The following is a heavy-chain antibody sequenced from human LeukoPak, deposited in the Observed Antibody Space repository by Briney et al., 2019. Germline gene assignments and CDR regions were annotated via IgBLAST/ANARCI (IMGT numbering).Heavy chain of an antibody. J-gene: IGHJ6*03. CDR2: IRYDGSNK. V-gene: IGHV3-30*02. Sequence: GGSLRLSCAASGFTFSSYGMHWVRQAPGKGLEWVAFIRYDGSNKYYADSVKGRFTISRDNSKNTLYLQMNSLRAEDTAVYYCAKDSYSSGWYYYYYMDVWGKGTTVTISS. D-gene: IGHD6-19*01. CDR3: AKDSYSSGWYYYYYMDV. CDR1: GFTFSSYG.